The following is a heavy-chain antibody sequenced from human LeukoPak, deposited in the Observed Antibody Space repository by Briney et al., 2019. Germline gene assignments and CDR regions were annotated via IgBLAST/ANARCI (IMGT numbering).Heavy chain of an antibody. CDR2: IKQDGSEK. D-gene: IGHD3-10*01. Sequence: GGSLRLSCAASGGMFPSYWMTWVRQAPGKGLEWVANIKQDGSEKYYVDSVKGRFTISRDNAKNSVYLQMNSLRAEDTAVYYCARRHHFGFLDSWGQGTLVTVSS. CDR1: GGMFPSYW. V-gene: IGHV3-7*04. J-gene: IGHJ4*02. CDR3: ARRHHFGFLDS.